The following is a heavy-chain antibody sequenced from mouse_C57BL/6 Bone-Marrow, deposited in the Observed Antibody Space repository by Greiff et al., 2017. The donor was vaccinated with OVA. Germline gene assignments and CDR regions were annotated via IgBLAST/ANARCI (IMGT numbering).Heavy chain of an antibody. D-gene: IGHD2-2*01. Sequence: EVQRVESGGGLVQPGGSRKLSCAASGFTFSGFGMHWVRQAPEKGLEWVAYISSGSSTIYYADTVKGRFTISRDNPKNTLFLQMTSLRSEDTAMYYCARNGWYYFDYWGQGTTLTVSS. J-gene: IGHJ2*01. V-gene: IGHV5-17*02. CDR2: ISSGSSTI. CDR3: ARNGWYYFDY. CDR1: GFTFSGFG.